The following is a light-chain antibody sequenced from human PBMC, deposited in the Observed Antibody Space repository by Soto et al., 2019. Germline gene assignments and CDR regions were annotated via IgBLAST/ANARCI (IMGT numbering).Light chain of an antibody. CDR1: QSVLYSFNSRNC. CDR2: WAS. V-gene: IGKV4-1*01. J-gene: IGKJ2*01. CDR3: QQYSPTPHT. Sequence: DIVMTQSPDSLAVSLGERATINCKSSQSVLYSFNSRNCLAWYQQRPGQPPKLLIYWASTRQSGVPDRFSGSGSDTDFTLTLTNLQAEDVAVYYCQQYSPTPHTFGQGTNLEIK.